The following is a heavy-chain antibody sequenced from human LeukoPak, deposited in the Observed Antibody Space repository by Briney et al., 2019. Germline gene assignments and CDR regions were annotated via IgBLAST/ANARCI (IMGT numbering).Heavy chain of an antibody. V-gene: IGHV4-59*08. J-gene: IGHJ3*02. CDR3: ARLYRAADAFDI. Sequence: KPSETLSLTCTVSGGSISSYYWSWIRQPPGKGLEWIGYIYYSGSTNYNPSLKSRVTISVDTSKNQFSLKLSSVTAADTAVYYCARLYRAADAFDIWGQGTMVTVSS. D-gene: IGHD2-15*01. CDR1: GGSISSYY. CDR2: IYYSGST.